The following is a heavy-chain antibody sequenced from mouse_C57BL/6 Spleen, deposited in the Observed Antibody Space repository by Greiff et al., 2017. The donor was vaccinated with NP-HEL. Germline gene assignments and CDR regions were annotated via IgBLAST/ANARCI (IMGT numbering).Heavy chain of an antibody. V-gene: IGHV1-69*01. CDR3: ARWYGSNYRYFDV. D-gene: IGHD1-1*01. J-gene: IGHJ1*03. CDR1: GYTFTSYW. CDR2: IDPSDSYT. Sequence: QVQLQQPGAELVMPGASVKLSCKASGYTFTSYWMHWVKQRPGQGLEWIGEIDPSDSYTNYNQKFKGKSTLTVDKSSSTAYMQLSSLTSEDSAVYYCARWYGSNYRYFDVWGTGTTVTVSS.